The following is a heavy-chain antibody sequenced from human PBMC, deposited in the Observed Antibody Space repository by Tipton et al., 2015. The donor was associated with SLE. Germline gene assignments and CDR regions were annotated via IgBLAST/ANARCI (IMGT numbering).Heavy chain of an antibody. CDR1: GGSFSGYY. Sequence: LRLSCAVYGGSFSGYYWSWIRQPPGKGLEWIGEINHSGSTNYNPSLKSRVTISVDTSKNQFSLKLSSVTAADTAVYYCARGGSSWYGYYYGMDVWGQGTTVTVSS. D-gene: IGHD6-13*01. J-gene: IGHJ6*02. V-gene: IGHV4-34*01. CDR3: ARGGSSWYGYYYGMDV. CDR2: INHSGST.